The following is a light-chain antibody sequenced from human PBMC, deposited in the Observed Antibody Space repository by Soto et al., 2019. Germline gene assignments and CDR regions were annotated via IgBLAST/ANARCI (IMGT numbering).Light chain of an antibody. CDR3: QQRDDLYT. CDR2: DAS. V-gene: IGKV3-11*01. CDR1: QSVTNY. Sequence: EIVLTQSPPTLSLSPGERATLSCRASQSVTNYVAWYQQKPGQAPRLLIYDASNRATGIPARFSGSGSGTDFTLTISSLEPEDFGVYYCQQRDDLYTFGQGTKLEIK. J-gene: IGKJ2*01.